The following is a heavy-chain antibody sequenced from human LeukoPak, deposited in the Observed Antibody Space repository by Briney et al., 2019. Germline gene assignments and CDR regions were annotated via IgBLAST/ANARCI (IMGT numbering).Heavy chain of an antibody. CDR2: IYYSGST. V-gene: IGHV4-59*01. J-gene: IGHJ6*02. CDR1: GGSISSYY. D-gene: IGHD3-10*01. CDR3: ARDWPSGSGGWFGELSGYYGMDV. Sequence: SETLSLTCTVSGGSISSYYWSWIRQPPGKGLEWIGYIYYSGSTNYNPSLKSRVTISVDTSKNQFSLKLSSVTAADTAVYYCARDWPSGSGGWFGELSGYYGMDVWGQGTTVTVSS.